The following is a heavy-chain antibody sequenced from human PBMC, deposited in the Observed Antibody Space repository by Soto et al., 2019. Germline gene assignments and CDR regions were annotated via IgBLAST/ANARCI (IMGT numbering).Heavy chain of an antibody. CDR3: AREVLFTVAVY. J-gene: IGHJ4*02. V-gene: IGHV3-53*01. CDR2: MYSGGST. CDR1: GFTVSDYY. D-gene: IGHD3-10*02. Sequence: GGSLRLSCAASGFTVSDYYMSWVRQTPGKGLEWVSVMYSGGSTYYANSVKGRFTISRDNSKNTLYLQMNSLRAEDTAVYYCAREVLFTVAVYWGQGTLVTVSS.